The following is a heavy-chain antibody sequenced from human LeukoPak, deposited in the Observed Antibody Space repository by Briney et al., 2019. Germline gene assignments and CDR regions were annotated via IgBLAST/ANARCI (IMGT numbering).Heavy chain of an antibody. CDR1: GGTFSSYA. V-gene: IGHV1-69*04. Sequence: ASVKVSCKASGGTFSSYAISWVRQAPGQGLEWMGRIIPILGIANYAQKFQGRVTITADKSTSTAYMELSSLRSEDTAVYYCARDAQQQLGYYYYGMDVWGQGTTVTVSS. D-gene: IGHD6-13*01. J-gene: IGHJ6*02. CDR3: ARDAQQQLGYYYYGMDV. CDR2: IIPILGIA.